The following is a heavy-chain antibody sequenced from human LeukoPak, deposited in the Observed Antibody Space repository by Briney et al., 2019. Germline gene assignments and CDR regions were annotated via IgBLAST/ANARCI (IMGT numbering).Heavy chain of an antibody. CDR2: IYHNGST. D-gene: IGHD3-22*01. J-gene: IGHJ4*02. Sequence: SETLSLTCAVSGYSISSGYYWGWIRQPPGKGLEWIGSIYHNGSTYYNPSLKSRVTISVDTSKNQFSLKLSSVTAADTAVYYCARDRYYDSSGYLYYWGQGTLVTVSS. CDR3: ARDRYYDSSGYLYY. V-gene: IGHV4-38-2*02. CDR1: GYSISSGYY.